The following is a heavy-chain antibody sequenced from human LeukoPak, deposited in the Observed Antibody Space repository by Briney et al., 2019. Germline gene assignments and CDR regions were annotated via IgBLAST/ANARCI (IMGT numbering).Heavy chain of an antibody. Sequence: GASVTVSCTASGGTFSSYAISWVRQAPGQGLEWMGGIIPIFGTANYAQKFQGRVTITADESTSTAYMELSSLRSEDTAVYYCARDLKRDCSSTSCYSTHYYYYYGMDVWGQGTTVTVSS. CDR1: GGTFSSYA. J-gene: IGHJ6*02. CDR3: ARDLKRDCSSTSCYSTHYYYYYGMDV. CDR2: IIPIFGTA. D-gene: IGHD2-2*01. V-gene: IGHV1-69*13.